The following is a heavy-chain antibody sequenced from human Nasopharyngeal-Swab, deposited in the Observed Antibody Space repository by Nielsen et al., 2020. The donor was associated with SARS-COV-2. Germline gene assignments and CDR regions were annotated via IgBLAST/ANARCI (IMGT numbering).Heavy chain of an antibody. CDR3: AKDRSSSGLDY. D-gene: IGHD6-19*01. J-gene: IGHJ4*02. V-gene: IGHV3-23*01. Sequence: GESLKISCAASGSTFSDYYMSWVRQAPGKGLEWVSAISGSGGSTYYADSVKGRFTISRDNSKNTLYLQMNSLRAEDTAVYYCAKDRSSSGLDYWGQGTLVTVSS. CDR2: ISGSGGST. CDR1: GSTFSDYY.